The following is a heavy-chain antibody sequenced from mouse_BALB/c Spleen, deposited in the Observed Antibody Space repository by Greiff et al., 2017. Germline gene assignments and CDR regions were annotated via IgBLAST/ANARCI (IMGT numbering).Heavy chain of an antibody. D-gene: IGHD1-1*01. CDR1: GFAFSSYD. J-gene: IGHJ2*01. Sequence: EVKLVESGGGLVKPGGSLKLSCAASGFAFSSYDMSWVRQTPEKRLEWVAYISSGGGSTYYPDTVKGRFTISRDNAKNTLYLQMSSLKSEDTAMYYCARHGDGSSWGNFDYWGQGTTLTVSS. V-gene: IGHV5-12-1*01. CDR2: ISSGGGST. CDR3: ARHGDGSSWGNFDY.